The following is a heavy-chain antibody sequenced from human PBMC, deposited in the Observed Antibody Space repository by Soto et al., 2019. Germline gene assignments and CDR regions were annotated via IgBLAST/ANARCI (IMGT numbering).Heavy chain of an antibody. V-gene: IGHV4-59*01. J-gene: IGHJ3*02. CDR3: ARGYGGEGWGTFDI. CDR2: IYYSGST. D-gene: IGHD2-21*01. Sequence: SETLSLTCTVSGGSISSYYWSWIRQPPGKGLEWIGYIYYSGSTNQNPSLKSRVTTSVDTSKNQFSLKLSSVTAADTAVYYCARGYGGEGWGTFDIWGQGTMVTVSS. CDR1: GGSISSYY.